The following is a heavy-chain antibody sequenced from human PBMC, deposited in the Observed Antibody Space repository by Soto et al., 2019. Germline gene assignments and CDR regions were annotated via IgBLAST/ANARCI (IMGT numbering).Heavy chain of an antibody. CDR1: GFTFSSYA. D-gene: IGHD4-17*01. V-gene: IGHV3-23*01. CDR2: ISGSGGST. CDR3: AKWPEPNYGDYLLGAFDI. J-gene: IGHJ3*02. Sequence: GGSLRLSCAASGFTFSSYAMSWVRQAPGKGLEWVSAISGSGGSTYYADSVKGRFTISRDNSKNTLYLQMNSLRAEDTAVYYCAKWPEPNYGDYLLGAFDIWGQGTMVTVSS.